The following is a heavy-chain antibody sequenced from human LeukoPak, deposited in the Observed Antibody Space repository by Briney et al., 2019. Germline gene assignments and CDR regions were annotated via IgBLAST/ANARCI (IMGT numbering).Heavy chain of an antibody. CDR3: ARDVPDSGNYYPDAFDI. J-gene: IGHJ3*02. Sequence: PGGSLRLSCAASGFTFSHYGMHWVRQAPGKGLEWVAVIWYDGSHKYYADSVKGRFTISRDNSKNMLYLQMNSLRAEDTAVYYCARDVPDSGNYYPDAFDIWGQGTMVTVSS. CDR2: IWYDGSHK. V-gene: IGHV3-33*01. CDR1: GFTFSHYG. D-gene: IGHD3-10*01.